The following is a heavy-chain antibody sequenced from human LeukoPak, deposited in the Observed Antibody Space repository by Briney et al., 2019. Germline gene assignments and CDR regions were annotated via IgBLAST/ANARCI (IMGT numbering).Heavy chain of an antibody. J-gene: IGHJ4*02. CDR3: ATDLTGPEDY. CDR1: GFIYNIYS. CDR2: ISSTSSTI. Sequence: PGGSLRLSCAASGFIYNIYSMNWVRQAPGKGLEWISYISSTSSTIYYADSVKGRFTISRDNAKNTLYLQMNSLRADDTAVYYCATDLTGPEDYWGQGTLVTVSS. V-gene: IGHV3-48*04.